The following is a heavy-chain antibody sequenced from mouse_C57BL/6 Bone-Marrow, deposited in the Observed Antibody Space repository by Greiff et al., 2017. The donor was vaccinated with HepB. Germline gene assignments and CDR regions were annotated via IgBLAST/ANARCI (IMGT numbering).Heavy chain of an antibody. V-gene: IGHV1-81*01. Sequence: QVQLQQSGAELARPGASVKLSCKASGYTFTSYGISWVKQRTGQGLEWTGEIYPRSGNTYYNEKFKGKATLSADKSSSTAYMELRSLTSEDSAVYFCARDYGNYEGVDDYWGQGTTLTVSS. J-gene: IGHJ2*01. D-gene: IGHD2-1*01. CDR3: ARDYGNYEGVDDY. CDR2: IYPRSGNT. CDR1: GYTFTSYG.